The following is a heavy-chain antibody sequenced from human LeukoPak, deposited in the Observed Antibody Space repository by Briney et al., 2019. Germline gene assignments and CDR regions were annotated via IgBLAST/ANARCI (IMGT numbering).Heavy chain of an antibody. D-gene: IGHD3-22*01. CDR1: GFTFSSYG. J-gene: IGHJ4*02. V-gene: IGHV3-21*01. CDR2: ISSSSSYI. Sequence: GGSLRVSCAASGFTFSSYGMHWVRQAPGKGLEWVSSISSSSSYIYYADSVKGRFTISRDNAKNSLYLQMNSLRAEDTAVYYCARLDYDSSGYYYYDYWGQGTLVTVSS. CDR3: ARLDYDSSGYYYYDY.